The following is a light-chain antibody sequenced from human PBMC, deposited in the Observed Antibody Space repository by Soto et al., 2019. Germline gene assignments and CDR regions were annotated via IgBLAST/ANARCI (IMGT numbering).Light chain of an antibody. Sequence: EIVLTQSPGTLSLSPGERATLSCRASQSVSSSYLAWYQQKPGQAPRLLIYGASSRATGIPDRFSGSGSGTDLTLTISRLEPKDFVVYYCQQYGSSPGTFGQGTKVQIK. CDR2: GAS. CDR1: QSVSSSY. J-gene: IGKJ1*01. V-gene: IGKV3-20*01. CDR3: QQYGSSPGT.